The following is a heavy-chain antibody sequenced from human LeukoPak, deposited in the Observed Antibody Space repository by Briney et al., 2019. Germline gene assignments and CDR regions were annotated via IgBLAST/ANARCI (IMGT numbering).Heavy chain of an antibody. CDR3: ARDLGGSYGGGGAFDI. D-gene: IGHD1-26*01. V-gene: IGHV3-48*02. J-gene: IGHJ3*02. Sequence: GGSLRLSCAASGLAFSNYGMNWVRQAPGKGLEWVSYITSSSRTRYYADSVKGRFTISRDNAKNSLYLQMSSLRDEDTAVYYCARDLGGSYGGGGAFDIWGQGTMVTVSS. CDR2: ITSSSRTR. CDR1: GLAFSNYG.